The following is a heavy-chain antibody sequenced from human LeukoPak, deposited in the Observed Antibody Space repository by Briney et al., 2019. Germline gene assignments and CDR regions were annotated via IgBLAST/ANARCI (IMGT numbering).Heavy chain of an antibody. CDR1: GGSFSGYY. V-gene: IGHV4-59*01. Sequence: SETLSLTCAVYGGSFSGYYWSWIRQPPGKGLEWIGYIYYSGSTNYNPSLKSRVTISVDTSKNQFSLKLSSVTAADTAVYYCASFRRTLSSSWPNKNYYYYGMDVWGKGTTVTVSS. J-gene: IGHJ6*04. CDR3: ASFRRTLSSSWPNKNYYYYGMDV. CDR2: IYYSGST. D-gene: IGHD6-13*01.